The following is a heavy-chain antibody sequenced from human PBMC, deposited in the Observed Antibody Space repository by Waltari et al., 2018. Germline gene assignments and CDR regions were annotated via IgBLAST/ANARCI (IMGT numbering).Heavy chain of an antibody. D-gene: IGHD3-10*01. Sequence: QVQLVQSGAEVKKPGASVKVSCKASGYTFTSYDINWVRQATGQGLEWMGWMNPNSGNTGYAQKFQGRVTMPRNTSISTAYMELSSLRSEDTAVYYCAREYYYGSGSSFYNWFDPWGQGTLVTVSS. CDR3: AREYYYGSGSSFYNWFDP. J-gene: IGHJ5*02. V-gene: IGHV1-8*01. CDR2: MNPNSGNT. CDR1: GYTFTSYD.